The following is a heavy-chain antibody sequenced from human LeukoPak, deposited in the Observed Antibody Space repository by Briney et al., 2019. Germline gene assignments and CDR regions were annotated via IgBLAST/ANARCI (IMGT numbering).Heavy chain of an antibody. CDR2: ISYDGSNK. D-gene: IGHD3-10*01. Sequence: PGGSLRLSCAASGFTFSSNYMSWVRQAPGKGLEWVAVISYDGSNKYYADSVKGRFTISRDNSKNTLYLQMNSLRAEDTAVYYCARDMTPITMVRGVTLPYYYGMDVWGQGTTVTVSS. CDR1: GFTFSSNY. J-gene: IGHJ6*02. V-gene: IGHV3-30-3*01. CDR3: ARDMTPITMVRGVTLPYYYGMDV.